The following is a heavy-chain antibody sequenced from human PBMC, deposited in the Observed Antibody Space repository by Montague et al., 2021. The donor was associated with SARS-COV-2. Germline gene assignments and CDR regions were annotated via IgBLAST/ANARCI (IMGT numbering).Heavy chain of an antibody. CDR3: ARHRPSARQGFDD. Sequence: SETLSLTCTVSGASITSYYYSWVRQPPGKGLEWIGYTYYHGTTNYSPSVKGRASTSLDTSKNQISLKLTSVTAADTAVYFCARHRPSARQGFDDWGQGTLVTVS. CDR2: TYYHGTT. J-gene: IGHJ5*02. CDR1: GASITSYY. V-gene: IGHV4-59*08.